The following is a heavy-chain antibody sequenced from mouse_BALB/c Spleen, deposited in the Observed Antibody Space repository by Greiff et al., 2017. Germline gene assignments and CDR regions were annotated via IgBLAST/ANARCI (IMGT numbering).Heavy chain of an antibody. D-gene: IGHD2-1*01. CDR2: ISYDGSN. Sequence: VQLQQSGPGLVKPSQSLSLTCSVTGYSITSGYYWNWIRQFPGNKLEWMGYISYDGSNNYNPSLKNRISITRDTSKNQFFLKLNSVTTEDTATYYCARDGNPFYAMDYWGQGTSVTVSS. CDR1: GYSITSGYY. V-gene: IGHV3-6*02. J-gene: IGHJ4*01. CDR3: ARDGNPFYAMDY.